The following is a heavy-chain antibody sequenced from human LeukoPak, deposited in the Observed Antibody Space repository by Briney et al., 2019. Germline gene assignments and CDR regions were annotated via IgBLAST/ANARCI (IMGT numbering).Heavy chain of an antibody. CDR3: ARDKDNWNFFRYFDC. CDR1: GFTFSTYS. V-gene: IGHV3-30*04. D-gene: IGHD1-7*01. Sequence: TGGSLRLSCAASGFTFSTYSMHWVRQAPGKGLEWVAVISYDGSNKYYADSVKGRFTISRDNSKNTLYLQMNSLRAEDTAVYYCARDKDNWNFFRYFDCWGQGTLVTVSS. J-gene: IGHJ4*02. CDR2: ISYDGSNK.